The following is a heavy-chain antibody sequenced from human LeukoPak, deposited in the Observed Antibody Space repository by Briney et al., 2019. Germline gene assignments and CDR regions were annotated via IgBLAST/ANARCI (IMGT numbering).Heavy chain of an antibody. CDR1: VDSIVSANYY. V-gene: IGHV4-39*01. Sequence: SETLSLTCTVSVDSIVSANYYWNWIRQAPGKGLEWIGNIYYSGSTHSNPSLKSRVTVSVDTSKNQFSLRLSSVTAADTAVYYCARQPLYYDSSGSYACDFDYWGQGTLVTVSS. D-gene: IGHD3-22*01. CDR2: IYYSGST. J-gene: IGHJ4*02. CDR3: ARQPLYYDSSGSYACDFDY.